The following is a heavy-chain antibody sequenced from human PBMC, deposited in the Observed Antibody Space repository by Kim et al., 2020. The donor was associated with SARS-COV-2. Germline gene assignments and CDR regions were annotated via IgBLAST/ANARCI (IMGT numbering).Heavy chain of an antibody. Sequence: GGSLRLSCAASGFTFSSYEMNWVRQAPGKGLEWVSYISSSGSTIYYADSVKGRFTISRDNAKNSLYLQMNSLRAEDTAVYYCARYSSSWYYIEYWGQGTLVTVSS. CDR3: ARYSSSWYYIEY. J-gene: IGHJ4*02. CDR2: ISSSGSTI. V-gene: IGHV3-48*03. D-gene: IGHD6-13*01. CDR1: GFTFSSYE.